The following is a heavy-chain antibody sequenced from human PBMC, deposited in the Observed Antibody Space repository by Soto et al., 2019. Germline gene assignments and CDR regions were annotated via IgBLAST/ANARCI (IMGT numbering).Heavy chain of an antibody. J-gene: IGHJ4*02. CDR1: GYTFTSYA. V-gene: IGHV1-3*01. Sequence: ASVKVSCKASGYTFTSYAMHWVRQAPGQRLEWMGWINAGNGNTKYSQKLQGRVTITRDTSASTAYMELNSLRAEDTAVYYCAKGFGNYWAFDYWGQGTLVTVSS. CDR2: INAGNGNT. D-gene: IGHD1-26*01. CDR3: AKGFGNYWAFDY.